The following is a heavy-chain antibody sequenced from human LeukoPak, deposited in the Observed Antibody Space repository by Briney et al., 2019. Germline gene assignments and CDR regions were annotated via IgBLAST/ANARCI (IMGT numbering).Heavy chain of an antibody. CDR1: GYTFTSYG. CDR3: ARFALAYYGSGPTGG. J-gene: IGHJ4*02. Sequence: ASVKVSCKASGYTFTSYGISWVRQAPGQGLEWMGWISAYNGNTNYAQKLQGRVTMTTDTSTSTAYMELRSLRSDDTAVYYCARFALAYYGSGPTGGWGPGTLVTVSS. CDR2: ISAYNGNT. V-gene: IGHV1-18*01. D-gene: IGHD3-10*01.